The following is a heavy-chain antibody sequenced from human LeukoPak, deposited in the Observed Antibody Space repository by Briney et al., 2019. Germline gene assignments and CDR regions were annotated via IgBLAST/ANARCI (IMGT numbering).Heavy chain of an antibody. CDR1: GFTFSSYA. J-gene: IGHJ4*02. V-gene: IGHV3-30-3*01. CDR3: ARDPLGYYYDSSGYYPSYYFDY. Sequence: GRSLRLSCAASGFTFSSYAMHWVRQAPGKGLEWVAVISYDGSNKYYADSVKGRFTISRDNSKNTLYLQMNSLRAEDTAVYYCARDPLGYYYDSSGYYPSYYFDYWGQGTLVTVSS. D-gene: IGHD3-22*01. CDR2: ISYDGSNK.